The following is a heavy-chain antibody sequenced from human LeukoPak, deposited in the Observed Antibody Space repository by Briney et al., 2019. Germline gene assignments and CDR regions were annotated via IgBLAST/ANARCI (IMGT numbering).Heavy chain of an antibody. J-gene: IGHJ3*02. D-gene: IGHD1-1*01. V-gene: IGHV3-21*01. Sequence: PGGSLRLSSAASGFTFSSHNMNWVRQAPMKGLEWVSSIGTDGSYIYYADSVQGRFTISRDNAKNSLYLQMNSLTAEDTAVYYCARKMKTGDRVGTFDIWGQETMVTVSS. CDR2: IGTDGSYI. CDR1: GFTFSSHN. CDR3: ARKMKTGDRVGTFDI.